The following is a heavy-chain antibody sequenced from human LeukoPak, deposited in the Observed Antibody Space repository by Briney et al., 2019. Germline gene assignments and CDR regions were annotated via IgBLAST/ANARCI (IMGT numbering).Heavy chain of an antibody. V-gene: IGHV4-34*01. CDR3: ARGFRGASFDY. Sequence: PSETLSLTCAVSGGSFSGYYWSWIRQSPGKGLEWIGEINHSGTTNYNPSLKSRVTISIDTSKNQFSLKLTSVTAADTAVYYCARGFRGASFDYWGQGTLVTVSS. CDR2: INHSGTT. CDR1: GGSFSGYY. D-gene: IGHD1-26*01. J-gene: IGHJ4*02.